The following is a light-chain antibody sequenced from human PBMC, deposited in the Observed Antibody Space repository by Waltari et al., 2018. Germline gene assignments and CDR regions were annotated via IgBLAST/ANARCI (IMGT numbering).Light chain of an antibody. J-gene: IGKJ4*01. Sequence: IQLTQSPSSLAASMGDRVTITCRARPGIVNFLAWYQQKPGKVPRLLISTASTLQSGVPPRFSGSGSGTEFTLTIAGLQPEDVATYYCQKYNAAPLIFGGGTKVEIK. CDR3: QKYNAAPLI. CDR1: PGIVNF. V-gene: IGKV1-27*01. CDR2: TAS.